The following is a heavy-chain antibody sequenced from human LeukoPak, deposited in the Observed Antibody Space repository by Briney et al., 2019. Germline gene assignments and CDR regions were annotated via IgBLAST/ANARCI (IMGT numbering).Heavy chain of an antibody. CDR1: GFTFDDYA. D-gene: IGHD2-2*02. CDR2: ISWNSGSI. Sequence: PGRSLRLSCAASGFTFDDYAMHWVLQAPGKGLEWVSGISWNSGSIGYADSVKGRFTISRDNAKNSLDLQMSSLRAEDTALYYCAKGSCSSTSCYITEYWGQGTLVTVSS. V-gene: IGHV3-9*01. J-gene: IGHJ4*02. CDR3: AKGSCSSTSCYITEY.